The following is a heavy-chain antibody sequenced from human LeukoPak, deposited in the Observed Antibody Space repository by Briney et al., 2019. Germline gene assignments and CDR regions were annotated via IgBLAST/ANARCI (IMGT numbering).Heavy chain of an antibody. D-gene: IGHD3-22*01. CDR3: AKHRENYYDSSGGIEYFQH. CDR1: GFTFSNYA. V-gene: IGHV3-23*01. J-gene: IGHJ1*01. Sequence: GGSLRLSCAASGFTFSNYALSWVRQAPGKGLEWVSAISGSGATTFYADSVKGRFTISRDDSKNTVFLQMNSLRAEDTAVYYCAKHRENYYDSSGGIEYFQHWGQGTLVTVSS. CDR2: ISGSGATT.